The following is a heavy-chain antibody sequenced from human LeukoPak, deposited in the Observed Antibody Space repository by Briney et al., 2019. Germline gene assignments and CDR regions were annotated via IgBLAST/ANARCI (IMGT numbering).Heavy chain of an antibody. J-gene: IGHJ3*02. V-gene: IGHV3-9*03. CDR2: ISWNSGSI. D-gene: IGHD3-16*02. Sequence: GGSLRLSCAAAGFTFDDYAMHWVRQAPGKGLEWVSAISWNSGSIAYADSVKGRFTISRDNAKNSLYLQMNSLRAEDMALYYCAKGIYDYVWGSYRYDAFDIWGQGTMVTVSS. CDR1: GFTFDDYA. CDR3: AKGIYDYVWGSYRYDAFDI.